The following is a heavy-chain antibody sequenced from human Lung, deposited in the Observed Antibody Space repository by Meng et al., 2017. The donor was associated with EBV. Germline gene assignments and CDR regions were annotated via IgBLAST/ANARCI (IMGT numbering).Heavy chain of an antibody. CDR3: ASESGRGFTPDY. CDR1: GGTFRSDA. Sequence: VQCVHSGVEVKRPGSLVKVSCTPAGGTFRSDAVSWVRQAPGQGLEWMGGLIPMSDAPHYAQKFQDRVRITADESTSTHYMDLSGLRSEDTAVYYCASESGRGFTPDYWGQGTLVTVSS. D-gene: IGHD3-10*01. CDR2: LIPMSDAP. J-gene: IGHJ4*02. V-gene: IGHV1-69*01.